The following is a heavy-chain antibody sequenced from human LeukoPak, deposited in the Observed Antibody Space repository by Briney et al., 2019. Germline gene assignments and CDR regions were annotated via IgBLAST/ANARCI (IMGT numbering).Heavy chain of an antibody. CDR2: IYTSGST. J-gene: IGHJ4*02. V-gene: IGHV4-4*07. D-gene: IGHD1-7*01. CDR1: GGSFSGYY. Sequence: TSETLSLTCAVYGGSFSGYYWSWIRQPAGKGLEWIGRIYTSGSTNYNPSLKSRVTMSVDTSKNQFSLKLSSVTAADTAVYYCARDNWNYAGFDYWGQGTLVTVSS. CDR3: ARDNWNYAGFDY.